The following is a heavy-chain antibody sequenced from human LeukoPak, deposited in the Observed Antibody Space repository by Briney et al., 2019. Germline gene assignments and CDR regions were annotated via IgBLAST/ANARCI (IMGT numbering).Heavy chain of an antibody. J-gene: IGHJ4*02. Sequence: GESLQISFQGSGYSFSSYWIGWVRPMPGKGLEWMGMIFPGDSDTRYSPSFQGQVTISADKSISTAYLQWSSLKASDTAIYYCAKTSTSSWLHFFDYWGQGTLVTVSS. CDR1: GYSFSSYW. CDR2: IFPGDSDT. V-gene: IGHV5-51*01. CDR3: AKTSTSSWLHFFDY. D-gene: IGHD6-13*01.